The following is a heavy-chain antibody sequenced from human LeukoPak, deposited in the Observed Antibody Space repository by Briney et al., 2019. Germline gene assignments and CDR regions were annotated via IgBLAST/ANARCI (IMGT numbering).Heavy chain of an antibody. J-gene: IGHJ6*03. CDR1: GGSISSYY. CDR2: IHYSGST. Sequence: PSETLSLTCTVSGGSISSYYWSWIRQPPGKGLEWIGYIHYSGSTNYNPSLKSRVTISVDMSKNQFSLKLSSVTAADTAVYYCARDRVIVGAEGYYMDVWGKGTTVTVSS. D-gene: IGHD1-26*01. V-gene: IGHV4-59*12. CDR3: ARDRVIVGAEGYYMDV.